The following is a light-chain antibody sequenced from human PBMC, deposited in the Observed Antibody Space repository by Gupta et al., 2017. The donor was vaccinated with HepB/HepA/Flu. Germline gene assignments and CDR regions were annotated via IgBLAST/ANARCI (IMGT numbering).Light chain of an antibody. J-gene: IGKJ1*01. CDR2: LGS. V-gene: IGKV2-28*01. CDR1: QSLLHSNGYKY. Sequence: DIVMTQSPLSLPVTPGEQASISCRSSQSLLHSNGYKYLDWYLQKPGQSPRLLIYLGSNRASGVPDRFSGSGSCTDFTLKISIVEAEDVGVYYCMQGLQTRTFGQGTKVEIK. CDR3: MQGLQTRT.